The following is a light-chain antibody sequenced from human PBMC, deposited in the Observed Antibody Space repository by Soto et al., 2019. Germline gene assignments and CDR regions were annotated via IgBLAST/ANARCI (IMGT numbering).Light chain of an antibody. CDR1: SGPVFTFSY. Sequence: QTVVTQEPSFSVSPGGTVTLTCGLSSGPVFTFSYPNWYQQTPGQAPRTPIFNTNTRSSGVPDRFSGSILGDKAALTITGAQADDDSYYYCLLYLGGGIWVFGGGTKLTVL. CDR2: NTN. V-gene: IGLV8-61*01. J-gene: IGLJ3*02. CDR3: LLYLGGGIWV.